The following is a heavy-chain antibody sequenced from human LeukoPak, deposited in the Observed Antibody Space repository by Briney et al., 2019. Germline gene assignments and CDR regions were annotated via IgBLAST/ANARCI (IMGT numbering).Heavy chain of an antibody. CDR2: IDIDGNT. CDR3: ARDLNYNFDY. D-gene: IGHD5-24*01. V-gene: IGHV3-74*01. Sequence: PGGSLRLSCAASGFTFSSHAMSWVRQAPGKGLVWVSRIDIDGNTNYADSVKGRFTISRDNTKDTVYLQMNSLRAEDTAVYYCARDLNYNFDYWGQGALVTVSS. J-gene: IGHJ4*02. CDR1: GFTFSSHA.